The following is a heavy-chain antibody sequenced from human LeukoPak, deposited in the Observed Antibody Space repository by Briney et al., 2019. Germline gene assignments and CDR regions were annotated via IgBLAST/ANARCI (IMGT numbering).Heavy chain of an antibody. CDR3: ARDPKRAISYGSGSHFDY. J-gene: IGHJ4*02. Sequence: RGSLSLSCAASGFTFTNYAMHWVRQAPGKGLEWVAIIWYDGINKYYADSVKGRFTISRDNSKNTLYLDINSLTVEDTSVYYCARDPKRAISYGSGSHFDYWGQETRLTVSS. V-gene: IGHV3-33*01. CDR2: IWYDGINK. D-gene: IGHD3-10*01. CDR1: GFTFTNYA.